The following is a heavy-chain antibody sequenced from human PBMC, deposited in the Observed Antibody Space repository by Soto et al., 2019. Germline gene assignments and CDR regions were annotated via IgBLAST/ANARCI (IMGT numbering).Heavy chain of an antibody. V-gene: IGHV1-69*01. CDR2: IIPIFGTA. D-gene: IGHD3-9*01. Sequence: QVQLVQSGAEVKKPGYSVKVSCKASGGTFSSYAISWVRQAPGQGLEWMGGIIPIFGTANYAQKFQGRVTITADESTSTAYMELSSLRSEDTAVYYCARGGYDILTGYYSYYYYGMDVWVQGTTVTVSS. J-gene: IGHJ6*02. CDR3: ARGGYDILTGYYSYYYYGMDV. CDR1: GGTFSSYA.